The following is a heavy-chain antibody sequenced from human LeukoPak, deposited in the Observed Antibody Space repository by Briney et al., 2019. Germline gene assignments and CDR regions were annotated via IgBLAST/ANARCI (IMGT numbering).Heavy chain of an antibody. CDR1: GDSISSSSYH. D-gene: IGHD6-19*01. CDR2: IYYSGNT. J-gene: IGHJ4*02. CDR3: ARRGYSSGWFGYFDC. V-gene: IGHV4-39*01. Sequence: SETLSLTCTVSGDSISSSSYHWGWIRQPPGKGLEWIGSIYYSGNTFYNPSLNSRVTISVDTSKNQFPLKLSSVTAADMAVYYCARRGYSSGWFGYFDCWGRGTLVTVSS.